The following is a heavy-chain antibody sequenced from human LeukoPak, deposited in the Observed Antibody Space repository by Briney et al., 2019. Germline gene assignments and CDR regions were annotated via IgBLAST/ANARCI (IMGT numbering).Heavy chain of an antibody. V-gene: IGHV1-3*01. CDR1: GYTFTIYA. CDR3: ARDRGSYLLAY. J-gene: IGHJ4*02. CDR2: ISAGNGNT. D-gene: IGHD1-26*01. Sequence: ASVKVSCKASGYTFTIYAIHWVRQAPGQRLEWMGWISAGNGNTIYSQEFQGRVTFTRDTSASTAYMELSSLTSEDTAVYYCARDRGSYLLAYWGQGTLVTVSS.